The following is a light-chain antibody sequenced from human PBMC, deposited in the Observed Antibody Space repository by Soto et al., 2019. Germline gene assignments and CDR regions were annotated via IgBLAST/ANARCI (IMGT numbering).Light chain of an antibody. V-gene: IGKV3-15*01. CDR3: QQYNNWPPAMYT. Sequence: EIVMTQAPATLSVSPGERATLSCGAGQRFSSNLAWYQQKPGQAPRLLIYGASTRATGIPARFSGSGSGTEFTLTISSLQSEDFAVYYCQQYNNWPPAMYTFGQGTKLEIK. J-gene: IGKJ2*01. CDR2: GAS. CDR1: QRFSSN.